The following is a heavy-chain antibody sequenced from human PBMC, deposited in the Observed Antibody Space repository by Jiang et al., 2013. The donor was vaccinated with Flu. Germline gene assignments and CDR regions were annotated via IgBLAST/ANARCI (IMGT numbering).Heavy chain of an antibody. V-gene: IGHV1-46*01. CDR3: ARDGPSWAFGVVTAMGNYYGMDV. CDR2: INPSGGST. J-gene: IGHJ6*02. CDR1: GYTFTSYY. Sequence: SGAEVKKPGASVKVSCTASGYTFTSYYMHWVRQAPGQGLEWMGIINPSGGSTSYAQKFQGRVTMTRDTSTSTVYMELSSLRSEDTAVYYCARDGPSWAFGVVTAMGNYYGMDVWGQGTTVTVSS. D-gene: IGHD3-3*01.